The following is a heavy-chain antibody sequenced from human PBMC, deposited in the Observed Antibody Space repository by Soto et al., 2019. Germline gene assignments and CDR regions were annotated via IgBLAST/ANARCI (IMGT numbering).Heavy chain of an antibody. J-gene: IGHJ4*02. CDR1: GFTFSSHA. Sequence: GGSLRLSCAASGFTFSSHAMSWVRQAPGKGLEWVSAISGSGGSTYYADSVKGRFTISRDNSKNTLYLQMNSLRAEDTAVYYCAKGSTVITRYYFDYWGQGTLVTVSS. CDR2: ISGSGGST. CDR3: AKGSTVITRYYFDY. V-gene: IGHV3-23*01. D-gene: IGHD4-4*01.